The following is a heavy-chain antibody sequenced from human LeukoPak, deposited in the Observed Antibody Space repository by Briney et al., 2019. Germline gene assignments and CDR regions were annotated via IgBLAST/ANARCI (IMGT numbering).Heavy chain of an antibody. J-gene: IGHJ6*02. CDR3: ARLDVAGRDYYHGMDV. D-gene: IGHD6-19*01. Sequence: PGRSLRLSCAASGFTFGSYAMHWVRQAPGKGLGWVAVISYDGSNKYYADSVKGRFTISRDNSKNTLYLQMNSLRAEDTAVYYCARLDVAGRDYYHGMDVWGQGTTVTVSS. V-gene: IGHV3-30-3*01. CDR2: ISYDGSNK. CDR1: GFTFGSYA.